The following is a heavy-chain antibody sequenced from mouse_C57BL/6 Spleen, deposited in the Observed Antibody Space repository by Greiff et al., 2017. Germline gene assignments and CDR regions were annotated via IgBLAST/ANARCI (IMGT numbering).Heavy chain of an antibody. Sequence: VKVVESGPGLVQPSQCLSITCTVSGFSLTSYGVHWVRQSPGKGLEWLGVICSGGSTNYNAAFISRLSISKDNSKSQVFLKMNSLQADDTAMYYCARNREGLGRGYFDVWGTGTTVTVSS. V-gene: IGHV2-2*01. J-gene: IGHJ1*03. D-gene: IGHD4-1*01. CDR2: ICSGGST. CDR1: GFSLTSYG. CDR3: ARNREGLGRGYFDV.